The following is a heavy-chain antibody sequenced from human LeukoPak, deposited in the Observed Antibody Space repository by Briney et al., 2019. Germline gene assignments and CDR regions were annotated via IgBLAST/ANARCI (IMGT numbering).Heavy chain of an antibody. CDR1: GGSLSSADYY. CDR3: ARDLGHPTRWFDP. V-gene: IGHV4-30-4*01. Sequence: SQTLSLTCTVSGGSLSSADYYWRWVRQPPGTGLESLGYIYYSGSNYYNPSLKSRVTISVDTSKNQLSLRLSSVTAADTAVYYCARDLGHPTRWFDPWGQGTLVTASS. CDR2: IYYSGSN. J-gene: IGHJ5*02.